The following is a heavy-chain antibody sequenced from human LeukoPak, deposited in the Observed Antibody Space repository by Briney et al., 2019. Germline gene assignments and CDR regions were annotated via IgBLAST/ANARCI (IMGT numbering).Heavy chain of an antibody. CDR3: ARRNYYYMDV. J-gene: IGHJ6*03. CDR1: GFTFSSYE. Sequence: GGSLRLSCAASGFTFSSYEMNWVRQAPGKGLEWVSYISSSGSTIYYADSVEGRFTISRDNAKNSLYLQMNSLRAEDTAVYYCARRNYYYMDVWGKGTTVTVSS. CDR2: ISSSGSTI. V-gene: IGHV3-48*03.